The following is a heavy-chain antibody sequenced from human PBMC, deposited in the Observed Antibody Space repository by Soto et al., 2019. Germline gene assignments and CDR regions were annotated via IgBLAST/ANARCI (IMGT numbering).Heavy chain of an antibody. J-gene: IGHJ4*02. CDR1: GYSSTTYW. CDR2: IDPSDSYT. Sequence: PGESLKISCKGSGYSSTTYWITWVRQMPGKGLEWMGRIDPSDSYTSYSPSFQGHVTISADKSISTAYLQWSSLRASDTAMYYCARHLLPDYYFDYWGQGTLVTVSS. V-gene: IGHV5-10-1*01. CDR3: ARHLLPDYYFDY. D-gene: IGHD1-26*01.